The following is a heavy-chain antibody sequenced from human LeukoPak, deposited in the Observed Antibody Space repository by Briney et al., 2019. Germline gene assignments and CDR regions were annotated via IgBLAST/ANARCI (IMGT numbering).Heavy chain of an antibody. CDR3: AKGGKWDVTPFDY. CDR1: GFTFSSYA. CDR2: ISGGGGST. D-gene: IGHD1-26*01. Sequence: PVGSLRLSCAASGFTFSSYAMSWVRQAPGKGLEWVSTISGGGGSTYYADSVKGRFTISRDNSKNTLYLQVNSLRAEDTAVYYCAKGGKWDVTPFDYWGQGTLVTVSS. J-gene: IGHJ4*02. V-gene: IGHV3-23*01.